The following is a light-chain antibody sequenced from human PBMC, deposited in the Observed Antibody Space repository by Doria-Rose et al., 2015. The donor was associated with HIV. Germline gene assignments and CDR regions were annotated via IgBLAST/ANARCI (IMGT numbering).Light chain of an antibody. CDR3: HQYGTSWM. V-gene: IGKV3-20*01. CDR1: QSFSSTY. CDR2: DGS. Sequence: EIVITQSPGTLSLSPGERATLSCRASQSFSSTYLAWYQQKPGQAPSLLIYDGSTRATGIPDRFSASGSGTDFTLTINRLEPEDFALYYCHQYGTSWMFGQGTKVEI. J-gene: IGKJ1*01.